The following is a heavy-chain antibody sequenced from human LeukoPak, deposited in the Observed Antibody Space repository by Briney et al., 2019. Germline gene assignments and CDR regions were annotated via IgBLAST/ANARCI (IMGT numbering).Heavy chain of an antibody. J-gene: IGHJ3*02. CDR2: IYYSGIT. CDR1: GGSISTTDRY. CDR3: ARDGRYYYAFDI. V-gene: IGHV4-39*07. Sequence: SETLSLTCTVSGGSISTTDRYWGWVRQPPGKGLEWIGSIYYSGITYHNPSLKSRVTISVDTSKNQFSLKLSSVTAADTAVYYCARDGRYYYAFDIWGQGTMVTVSS. D-gene: IGHD1-26*01.